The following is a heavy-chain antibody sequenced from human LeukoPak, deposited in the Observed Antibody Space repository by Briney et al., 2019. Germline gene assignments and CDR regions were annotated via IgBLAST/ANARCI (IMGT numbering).Heavy chain of an antibody. Sequence: SVKVSCKASGGTFSSYAISWVRQAPGQGLEWMGGIIPIFGTANYAQKFQGRVTITADESTSTAYMELSSLRSEDTAVYYCARETVTMVRGVMRYFDYWGQGTLVTVSS. CDR3: ARETVTMVRGVMRYFDY. D-gene: IGHD3-10*01. V-gene: IGHV1-69*13. J-gene: IGHJ4*02. CDR1: GGTFSSYA. CDR2: IIPIFGTA.